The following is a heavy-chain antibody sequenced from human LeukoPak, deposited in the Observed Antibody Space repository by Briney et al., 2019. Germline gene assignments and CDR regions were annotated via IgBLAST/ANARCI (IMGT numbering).Heavy chain of an antibody. CDR3: ARDSSQYYYGSGSYYDY. V-gene: IGHV4-38-2*02. CDR2: IYHSGST. CDR1: RYSISSDYY. D-gene: IGHD3-10*01. J-gene: IGHJ4*02. Sequence: PSEILSLTCTVSRYSISSDYYWGWIRQPPGKGLEWIGSIYHSGSTYYNPSLRSRVTISVDTSKNQFSLKLTSVTAADTAVYYCARDSSQYYYGSGSYYDYWGQGTLVTVSS.